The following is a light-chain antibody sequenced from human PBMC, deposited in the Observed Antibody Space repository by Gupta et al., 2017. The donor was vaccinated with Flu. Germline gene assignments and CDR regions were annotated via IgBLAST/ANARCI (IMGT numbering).Light chain of an antibody. V-gene: IGLV3-27*01. CDR1: ILAKKC. J-gene: IGLJ2*01. Sequence: SQGRTAKITCSGGILAKKCGPGLEERPRQGPILVIYKETKRPSGIDERFSGSNTGTTVTLTISGAQVADEAEYYCYSSSDNNLVFGGGTKLTVL. CDR3: YSSSDNNLV. CDR2: KET.